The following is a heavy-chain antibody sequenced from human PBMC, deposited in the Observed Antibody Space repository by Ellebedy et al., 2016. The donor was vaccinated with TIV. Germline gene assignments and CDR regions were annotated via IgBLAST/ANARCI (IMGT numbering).Heavy chain of an antibody. CDR2: IRSNAYGGST. V-gene: IGHV3-49*04. CDR3: ARGRGYGDSSAGY. D-gene: IGHD6-19*01. J-gene: IGHJ4*02. CDR1: GFVFGDYA. Sequence: GESLKISCTVSGFVFGDYAINWVRQAPGKGLEWVGVIRSNAYGGSTDYAASVRGRFSIARDDSKSIAYLQMNSLKNEDTAVYYCARGRGYGDSSAGYWGQGTVVTVSS.